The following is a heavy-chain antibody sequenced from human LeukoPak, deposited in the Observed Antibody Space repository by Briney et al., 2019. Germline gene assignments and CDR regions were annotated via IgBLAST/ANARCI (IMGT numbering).Heavy chain of an antibody. Sequence: GGSLRLSCAASGFTFSSYAMSWVRQAPGKGLEWVSAISGSGVTTYYADSVKGRFTISRDNSKNTLYLQMNSLRVEDTALYYCAKDQDYYLVGFFDYWGQGTLVTVSS. CDR2: ISGSGVTT. D-gene: IGHD3-10*01. CDR3: AKDQDYYLVGFFDY. V-gene: IGHV3-23*01. J-gene: IGHJ4*02. CDR1: GFTFSSYA.